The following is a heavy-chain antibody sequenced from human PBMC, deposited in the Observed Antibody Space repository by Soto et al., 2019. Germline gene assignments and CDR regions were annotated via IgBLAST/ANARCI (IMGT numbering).Heavy chain of an antibody. J-gene: IGHJ4*02. CDR2: ISSSSSTI. V-gene: IGHV3-48*01. Sequence: EVQLVESGGGLVQPVGSRRLSCAASGFTFSSYSMNWVRQAPGKGLEWVSYISSSSSTIYYADSVKGRLTISRDNAKNSLYLQMNSLRAEDTAVYYCARVVRYPPRFDYWGQGTLVTVSS. D-gene: IGHD3-9*01. CDR3: ARVVRYPPRFDY. CDR1: GFTFSSYS.